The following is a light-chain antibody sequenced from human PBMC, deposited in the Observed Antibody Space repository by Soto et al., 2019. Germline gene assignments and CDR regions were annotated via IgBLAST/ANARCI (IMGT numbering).Light chain of an antibody. CDR3: QQYGSSPLT. CDR1: QSVSSSY. J-gene: IGKJ4*01. V-gene: IGKV3-20*01. Sequence: EIVLTQSPGTLSLSPGERATLSCRASQSVSSSYLAWYQQKPGQAPRLLIYGASSRATGIPDRFSGSASGTDFNLTISRLEPEDFAVYYCQQYGSSPLTFGGETKVEIK. CDR2: GAS.